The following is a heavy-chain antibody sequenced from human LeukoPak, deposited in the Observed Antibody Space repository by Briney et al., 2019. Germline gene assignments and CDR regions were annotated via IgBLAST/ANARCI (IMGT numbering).Heavy chain of an antibody. CDR1: GFSFSNYW. J-gene: IGHJ4*02. CDR2: IKQDGSAR. D-gene: IGHD2-15*01. CDR3: ARDVVGSLDY. Sequence: GGSLRLSCVGSGFSFSNYWMAWVRQAPGKGPEWVANIKQDGSARHYADSVKGRFTISRDNAQNSVYLRMNSLRAEDTSVYYCARDVVGSLDYWGLGTLVTVSS. V-gene: IGHV3-7*01.